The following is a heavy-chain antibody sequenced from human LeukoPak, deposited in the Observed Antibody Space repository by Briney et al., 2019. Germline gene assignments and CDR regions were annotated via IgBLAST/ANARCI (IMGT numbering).Heavy chain of an antibody. CDR1: GFTFSSYS. Sequence: QPGGSLRLSCAASGFTFSSYSMNWVRQAPGKGLEWVSYISSSSSTIYYADSVKGRFTISGDNAKNSLYLQMNSLRAEDTAVYYCARDRNYYDSSGYYSFDYWGQGTLVTVSS. CDR3: ARDRNYYDSSGYYSFDY. J-gene: IGHJ4*02. CDR2: ISSSSSTI. V-gene: IGHV3-48*04. D-gene: IGHD3-22*01.